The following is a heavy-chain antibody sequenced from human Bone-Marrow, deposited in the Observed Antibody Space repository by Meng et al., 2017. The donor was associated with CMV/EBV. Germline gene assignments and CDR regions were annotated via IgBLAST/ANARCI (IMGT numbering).Heavy chain of an antibody. CDR1: GGSISSGEYY. D-gene: IGHD2-2*01. V-gene: IGHV4-30-4*08. CDR3: ARVVVVVPAARFDP. Sequence: SGGSISSGEYYWSWIRQPPGKGLEWIGYIYYSGSTYYNPSLKSRVTISVDTSKNQFSLKLSSVTAADTAVYYCARVVVVVPAARFDPWGQGTLVTVSS. CDR2: IYYSGST. J-gene: IGHJ5*02.